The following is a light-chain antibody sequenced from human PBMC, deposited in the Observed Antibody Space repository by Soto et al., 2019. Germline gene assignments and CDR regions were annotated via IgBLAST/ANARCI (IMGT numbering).Light chain of an antibody. CDR1: SSDVGAYNY. CDR2: DVN. J-gene: IGLJ1*01. Sequence: LTQPASVSGSPGQSITISCTGTSSDVGAYNYDSWYQQHPGKVPKLIIYDVNNRPSGVSNRFSGSKSGNTASLTISGLQTEDEADYYCSSYTSATTSVFGTGTKVTVL. CDR3: SSYTSATTSV. V-gene: IGLV2-14*01.